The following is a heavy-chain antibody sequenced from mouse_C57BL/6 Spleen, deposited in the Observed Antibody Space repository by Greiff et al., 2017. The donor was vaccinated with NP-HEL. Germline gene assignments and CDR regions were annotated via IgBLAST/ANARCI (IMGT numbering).Heavy chain of an antibody. J-gene: IGHJ2*01. CDR1: GYTFTDYE. V-gene: IGHV1-15*01. CDR2: IDPETGGT. CDR3: TRRLLYYFDY. D-gene: IGHD3-2*02. Sequence: QVQLKQSGAELVRPGASVTLSCKASGYTFTDYEMHWVKQTPVHGLEWIGAIDPETGGTAYNQKFKGKAILTADKSSSTAYMELRSLTSEDSAVYYCTRRLLYYFDYWGQGTTLTVSS.